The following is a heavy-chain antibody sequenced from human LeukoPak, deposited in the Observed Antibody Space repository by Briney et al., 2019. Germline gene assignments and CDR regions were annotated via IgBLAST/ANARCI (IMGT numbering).Heavy chain of an antibody. CDR2: ISANNGET. V-gene: IGHV1-18*01. Sequence: GASVKVSCKTSGYTFTNYGITWVRQAPGQGLEWVVWISANNGETNYAQKVQGRVTVTTDTSTSTAYMELRSLRSDDTAVYYCARAPPRVTAASYDYWGQGTLVTVSS. D-gene: IGHD6-13*01. J-gene: IGHJ4*02. CDR3: ARAPPRVTAASYDY. CDR1: GYTFTNYG.